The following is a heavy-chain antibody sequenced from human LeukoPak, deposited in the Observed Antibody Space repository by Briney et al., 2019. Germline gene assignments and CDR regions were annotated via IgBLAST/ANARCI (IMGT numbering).Heavy chain of an antibody. CDR1: GFTFSDYY. J-gene: IGHJ6*03. D-gene: IGHD3-10*01. CDR3: ARVGGPYGSGSYYRGGFGYYYMDV. V-gene: IGHV3-11*04. CDR2: ISSSGSTI. Sequence: GGSLRLSCAASGFTFSDYYISWIRQAPGKGLEWVSYISSSGSTIYYADSVKGRFTISRDNAKNSLYLQMNSLRAEDTAVYYCARVGGPYGSGSYYRGGFGYYYMDVWGKGTTVTVSS.